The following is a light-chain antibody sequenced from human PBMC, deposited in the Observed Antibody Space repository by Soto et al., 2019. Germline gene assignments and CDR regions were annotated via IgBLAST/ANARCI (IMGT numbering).Light chain of an antibody. CDR2: AAS. CDR1: QSIGSY. V-gene: IGKV1-39*01. J-gene: IGKJ5*01. CDR3: QQYNNWPPIT. Sequence: DIQMTPSPSSLSASVGDRVTITCRASQSIGSYLNWYQQKPGKAPKLLVYAASSRATGIPDRFSGSGSGTEFTLTISSLQSEDFAVYYCQQYNNWPPITFGQGTRLEIK.